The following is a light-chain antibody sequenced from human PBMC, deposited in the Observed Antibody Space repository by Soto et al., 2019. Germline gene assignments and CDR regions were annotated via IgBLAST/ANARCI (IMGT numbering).Light chain of an antibody. V-gene: IGKV3-15*01. J-gene: IGKJ2*01. CDR3: QQYGDWPPET. CDR1: QSVSRN. CDR2: GAS. Sequence: EVVLTPSPAPLSVSPGDRATLSCRASQSVSRNLAWSPHKPGQAPRLLIYGASTRATGVPARFSGSGSATEFTLSISSLQSEDVAVYYCQQYGDWPPETFGQGTKLEI.